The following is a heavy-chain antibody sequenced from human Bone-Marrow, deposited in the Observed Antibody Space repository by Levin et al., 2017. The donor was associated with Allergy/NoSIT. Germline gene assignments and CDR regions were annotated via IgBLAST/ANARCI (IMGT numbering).Heavy chain of an antibody. CDR1: GFTFSSFA. D-gene: IGHD6-13*01. CDR3: AKAGSSWYIEIDR. CDR2: ISGGGGNT. J-gene: IGHJ5*02. V-gene: IGHV3-23*01. Sequence: GESLKISCAASGFTFSSFAMSWVRQAPGKGLEWVSTISGGGGNTNYADSVKGRFTLSRDNSQNTLFLQMNSLTAEDTALYYRAKAGSSWYIEIDRWGEGTLVTVSS.